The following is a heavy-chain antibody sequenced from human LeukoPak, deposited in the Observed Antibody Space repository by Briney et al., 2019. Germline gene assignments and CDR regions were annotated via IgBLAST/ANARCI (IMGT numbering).Heavy chain of an antibody. J-gene: IGHJ5*02. CDR1: GYTFTGYD. CDR3: AREVYKLYNWFDL. Sequence: ASVKVSCKGAGYTFTGYDMHWGRQAPGQGKEGMGWMNTNSGGTNYEQKFQGRVTMTREKSSSKEYIELSSLRSDDTAVYYCAREVYKLYNWFDLWGQGTLVTVSS. CDR2: MNTNSGGT. V-gene: IGHV1-2*02. D-gene: IGHD5-24*01.